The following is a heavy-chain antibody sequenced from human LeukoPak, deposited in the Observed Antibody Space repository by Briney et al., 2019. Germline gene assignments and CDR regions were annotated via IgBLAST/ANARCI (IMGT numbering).Heavy chain of an antibody. V-gene: IGHV4-34*01. Sequence: SETLSLTCAVYGGSFSGYYWSWIRQPPGKGLEWIGEINLSGSTNYNPSLKSRVTISVDTSKNQFSLKLSSVTAADTAVYYCARAGPVGWQQLAYYFDYWGQGTLVTVSS. CDR1: GGSFSGYY. CDR3: ARAGPVGWQQLAYYFDY. CDR2: INLSGST. J-gene: IGHJ4*02. D-gene: IGHD6-13*01.